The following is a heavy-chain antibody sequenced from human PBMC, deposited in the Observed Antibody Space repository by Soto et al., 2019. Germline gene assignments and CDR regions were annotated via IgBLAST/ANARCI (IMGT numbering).Heavy chain of an antibody. CDR1: GYTFTSYG. J-gene: IGHJ5*02. Sequence: QVQLVQSGAEVKKPGASVKVSCKASGYTFTSYGIIWVRQAPGQGLEWMGWFSAYNGNTNYAQKLQGRVTMTANTHTNQAHMDLRSLKSDDTAVYCCASSVVGHHWFDRGSRGNLV. V-gene: IGHV1-18*01. CDR2: FSAYNGNT. D-gene: IGHD2-15*01. CDR3: ASSVVGHHWFDR.